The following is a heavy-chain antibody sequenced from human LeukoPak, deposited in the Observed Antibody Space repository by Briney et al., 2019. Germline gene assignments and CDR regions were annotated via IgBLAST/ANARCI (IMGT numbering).Heavy chain of an antibody. CDR1: GGSISSGSYY. Sequence: SETLSLTCTVSGGSISSGSYYWSWIRQPAGKGLEWIGRIYTSGSTNYNPSLKSRVTISVDTSKNQFSLKLSSVTAADTAVYYCASGLDYGGNQFDYWGQGTLVTVSS. CDR2: IYTSGST. D-gene: IGHD4-23*01. V-gene: IGHV4-61*02. CDR3: ASGLDYGGNQFDY. J-gene: IGHJ4*02.